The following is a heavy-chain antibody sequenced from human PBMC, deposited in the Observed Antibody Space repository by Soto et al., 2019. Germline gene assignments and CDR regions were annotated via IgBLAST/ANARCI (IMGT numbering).Heavy chain of an antibody. V-gene: IGHV3-33*01. CDR1: GFTFSSYG. CDR3: ARDGATPPGITMVRGVNPYYFDY. CDR2: IWYEGSNK. D-gene: IGHD3-10*01. J-gene: IGHJ4*02. Sequence: PGGSLRLSCAASGFTFSSYGMHWVHQAPGKGLEWVAVIWYEGSNKYYADSVKGRFTISRDNSKNTLYLQMNSLRAEDTAVYYCARDGATPPGITMVRGVNPYYFDYWGQGTLVTVSS.